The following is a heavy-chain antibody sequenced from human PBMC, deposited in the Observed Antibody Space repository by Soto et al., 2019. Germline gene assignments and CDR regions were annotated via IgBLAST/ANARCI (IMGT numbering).Heavy chain of an antibody. J-gene: IGHJ6*02. V-gene: IGHV3-23*01. CDR3: APMRKSYGMDV. Sequence: EVQLLESGGGLVQPGGSLRLSCAASGFTFSSYAMSWVRQAPGKGLEWVSAISGSGGSTYYADSVKGRFTISRDNSKNTLYLQMNNLRAEGTAVYYGAPMRKSYGMDVWGQGTTVTVSS. CDR1: GFTFSSYA. CDR2: ISGSGGST.